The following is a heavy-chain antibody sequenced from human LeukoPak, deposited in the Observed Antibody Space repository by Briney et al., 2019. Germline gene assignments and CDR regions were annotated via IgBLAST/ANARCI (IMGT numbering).Heavy chain of an antibody. V-gene: IGHV4-59*01. CDR1: GGSIDSYY. CDR2: IFYGGST. J-gene: IGHJ4*02. D-gene: IGHD2-21*02. Sequence: SETLSLTCTLSGGSIDSYYWSWIWQSPGKGLEWIGYIFYGGSTNYNPSLKSRVTVSVDTSKNQFSLRLNSVTAADTAFYYCARGRVYGDFGRFDSWGQGILVIVSS. CDR3: ARGRVYGDFGRFDS.